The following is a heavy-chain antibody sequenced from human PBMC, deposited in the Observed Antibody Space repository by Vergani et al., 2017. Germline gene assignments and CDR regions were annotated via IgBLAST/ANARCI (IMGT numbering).Heavy chain of an antibody. D-gene: IGHD3-10*01. CDR1: GESFRSFY. CDR2: INNDGHT. Sequence: QVQLQQWGAGVVKPSGTLSLTCAVFGESFRSFYWSWIRQPPGKGLEWIGEINNDGHTNYNPSLKSRVTVSRDTAKNQFSLNLMSVTAADTAIYYCAVRPRVNRVGGEIVTKRTFDYWSQGSLVTVSS. CDR3: AVRPRVNRVGGEIVTKRTFDY. V-gene: IGHV4-34*02. J-gene: IGHJ4*02.